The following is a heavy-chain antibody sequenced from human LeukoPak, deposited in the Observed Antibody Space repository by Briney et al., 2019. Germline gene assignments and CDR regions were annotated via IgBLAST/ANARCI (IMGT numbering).Heavy chain of an antibody. CDR3: ARAYYYDSRNYYNPTSSFDY. V-gene: IGHV3-7*04. J-gene: IGHJ4*02. CDR2: INQDGSEK. Sequence: PGGSLRLSCEASGFTFSNYWMSWVRHAPGKGLEWAANINQDGSEKYFVDSVKGRFTISRDNAKNSPYLQMNSLRAEDTAVYYCARAYYYDSRNYYNPTSSFDYWGQGTLVTVAS. D-gene: IGHD3-10*01. CDR1: GFTFSNYW.